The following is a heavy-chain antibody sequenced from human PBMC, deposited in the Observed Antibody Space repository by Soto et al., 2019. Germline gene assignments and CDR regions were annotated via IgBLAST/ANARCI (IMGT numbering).Heavy chain of an antibody. CDR1: GFTFNSYT. Sequence: AGCVRLSCSASGFTFNSYTMNWDRQAPGKGLEWVSSISRFSDRTYYADSVKGRFAIFRANAENSVYLQVNSLRAEDTAVYYCARVGDYFGEFDYFDYWGQGTPVTVSS. CDR3: ARVGDYFGEFDYFDY. D-gene: IGHD3-10*01. J-gene: IGHJ4*02. V-gene: IGHV3-21*06. CDR2: ISRFSDRT.